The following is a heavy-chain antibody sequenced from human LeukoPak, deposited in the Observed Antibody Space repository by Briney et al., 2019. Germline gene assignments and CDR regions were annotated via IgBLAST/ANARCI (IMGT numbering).Heavy chain of an antibody. J-gene: IGHJ5*02. CDR3: ARVPMVRGVSFDP. Sequence: KPSETLSLTCTVSGYSISSGYYWGWIRPPPGKGLEWIGIIYHSGSTYYNPSLKSRVTISVDTSKNQFSLRLSSVTAADTAVYYCARVPMVRGVSFDPWGQGTLVTVSS. CDR1: GYSISSGYY. V-gene: IGHV4-38-2*02. CDR2: IYHSGST. D-gene: IGHD3-10*01.